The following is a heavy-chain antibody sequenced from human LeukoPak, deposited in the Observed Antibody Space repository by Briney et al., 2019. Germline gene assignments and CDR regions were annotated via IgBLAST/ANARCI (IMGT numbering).Heavy chain of an antibody. CDR2: ILYDGGNK. D-gene: IGHD6-6*01. CDR3: AKGRDEYSSPTSGFDY. V-gene: IGHV3-30*18. Sequence: PRGSLRLSCAASGFTFSDYGMHWVRQAPGTGLEWVGVILYDGGNKYYADSVKGRFTMSRDNSKNTVYLQMNSLRAEDTAVYYCAKGRDEYSSPTSGFDYWGQGTLVTVSS. J-gene: IGHJ4*02. CDR1: GFTFSDYG.